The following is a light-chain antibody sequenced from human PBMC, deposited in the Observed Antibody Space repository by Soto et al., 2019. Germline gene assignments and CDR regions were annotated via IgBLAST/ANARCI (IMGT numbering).Light chain of an antibody. J-gene: IGKJ1*01. CDR3: QQYNSYS. Sequence: EIVLTQFPATLSLSPGDTATLSCRASQSVSNFLGWYQQKPGQAPRLLIYGASSRATGIPDRFSGSGSGTDFTLTISSLQPDDFATYYCQQYNSYSFGQGTKVDIK. V-gene: IGKV3D-15*01. CDR1: QSVSNF. CDR2: GAS.